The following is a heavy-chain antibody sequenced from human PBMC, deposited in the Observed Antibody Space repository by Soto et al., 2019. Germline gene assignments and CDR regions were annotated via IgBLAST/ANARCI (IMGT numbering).Heavy chain of an antibody. D-gene: IGHD2-2*01. J-gene: IGHJ5*02. V-gene: IGHV4-34*01. CDR2: INHSGST. CDR1: GWSFSGYY. CDR3: ATEGYCSSTSCRNNWFDP. Sequence: PSETLSLTCAVYGWSFSGYYWSWIRLPPGKGLEWIGEINHSGSTNYNPSLKSRVTISVDTSKNQFSLKLSSVTAADTAVYYCATEGYCSSTSCRNNWFDPWGQGTLVTVSS.